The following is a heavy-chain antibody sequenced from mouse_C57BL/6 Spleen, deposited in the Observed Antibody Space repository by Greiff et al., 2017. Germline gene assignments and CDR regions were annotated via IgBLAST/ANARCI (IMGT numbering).Heavy chain of an antibody. CDR2: INPYNGGT. CDR1: GYTFTDYY. Sequence: VQLQQSGPVLVKPGASVKMSCKASGYTFTDYYMNWVKQSHGKSLEWIGVINPYNGGTSYNQKFKGKATLTVDKSSSTAYMELNSLTSEDSAVYYCARGYYYGSSYWYFDVWGTGTTVTVSS. D-gene: IGHD1-1*01. CDR3: ARGYYYGSSYWYFDV. V-gene: IGHV1-19*01. J-gene: IGHJ1*03.